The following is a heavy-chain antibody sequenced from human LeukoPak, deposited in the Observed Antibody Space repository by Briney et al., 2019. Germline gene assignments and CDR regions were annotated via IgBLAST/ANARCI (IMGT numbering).Heavy chain of an antibody. Sequence: GASVKVSCKASGYTFTSYYLHWVRQAPGQGLEWMGIINPSGGSTSYAQKFQGRVTMTRDTSTSTVYMELSSLRSEDTAVYYCARDRQYYGSGSPGWFDPWGLGTLVTVSS. V-gene: IGHV1-46*01. J-gene: IGHJ5*02. CDR1: GYTFTSYY. CDR2: INPSGGST. D-gene: IGHD3-10*01. CDR3: ARDRQYYGSGSPGWFDP.